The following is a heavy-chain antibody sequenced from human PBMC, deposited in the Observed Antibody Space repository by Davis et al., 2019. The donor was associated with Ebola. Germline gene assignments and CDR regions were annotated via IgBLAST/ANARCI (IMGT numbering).Heavy chain of an antibody. D-gene: IGHD6-13*01. V-gene: IGHV3-13*01. CDR2: TGTNGDT. Sequence: GESLKISCAASGFTFSSYAMHWVRQVPGKGLEWVSETGTNGDTYYADSVKGRFTISRENDKRSLYLQMNSLRAEDTAVYFCARDWYRHGMDVWGPGTTVTVSS. CDR1: GFTFSSYA. J-gene: IGHJ6*02. CDR3: ARDWYRHGMDV.